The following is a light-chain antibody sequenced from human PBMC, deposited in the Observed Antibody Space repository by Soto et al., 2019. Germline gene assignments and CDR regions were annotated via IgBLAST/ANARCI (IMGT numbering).Light chain of an antibody. V-gene: IGKV3-20*01. CDR1: QSVSSSY. J-gene: IGKJ1*01. CDR3: QQYGSSRT. Sequence: EIVLTQPPGSLSLSPGERATLSSRASQSVSSSYLAWYQQKPGQAPRLLIYDASSRATGIPDRFSGSGSGTDFTLTISRLEPEDFAVYYCQQYGSSRTFGQGTKVDI. CDR2: DAS.